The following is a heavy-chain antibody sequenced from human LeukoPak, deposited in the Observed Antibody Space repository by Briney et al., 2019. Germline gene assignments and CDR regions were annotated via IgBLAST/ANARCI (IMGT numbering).Heavy chain of an antibody. V-gene: IGHV1-69*06. J-gene: IGHJ4*02. D-gene: IGHD2-15*01. CDR3: ASPLAVGYCSGGSCYGN. CDR2: IIPIFGTA. Sequence: GASVKVSCKASGGTFSSYAISWVRQAPGQGLEWMGGIIPIFGTANYALKFQGRVTITADKSTSTAYMELSSLRSEDTAVYYCASPLAVGYCSGGSCYGNWGQGTLVTVSS. CDR1: GGTFSSYA.